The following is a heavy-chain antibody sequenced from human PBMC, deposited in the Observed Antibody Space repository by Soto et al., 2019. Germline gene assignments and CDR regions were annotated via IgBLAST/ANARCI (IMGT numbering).Heavy chain of an antibody. J-gene: IGHJ5*02. CDR3: ASSKYDVVAGSVRFDP. Sequence: SETVSLTCTVSGGSISSYYWSCIRQPPGEGLEWVVYMYHSGNTYYSPSMKGRVTISLDHSRNQFSLRLNSVTAADTAVYFCASSKYDVVAGSVRFDPWAQGTMVTVSS. CDR1: GGSISSYY. V-gene: IGHV4-59*04. D-gene: IGHD2-21*01. CDR2: MYHSGNT.